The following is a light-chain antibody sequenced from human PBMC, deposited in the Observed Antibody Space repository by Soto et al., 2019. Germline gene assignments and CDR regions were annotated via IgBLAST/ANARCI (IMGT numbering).Light chain of an antibody. CDR3: QQNDSRPYT. J-gene: IGKJ2*01. V-gene: IGKV3-15*01. CDR2: HAS. Sequence: EIMMTQSPDTLSLSPGERATLSCRASQSVSTTLAWYQQRPGQPPRLLIYHASLRATGVPARFSGGGSGAVFTLTSSGQHAEYFAVYYCQQNDSRPYTFGQGTKLDIK. CDR1: QSVSTT.